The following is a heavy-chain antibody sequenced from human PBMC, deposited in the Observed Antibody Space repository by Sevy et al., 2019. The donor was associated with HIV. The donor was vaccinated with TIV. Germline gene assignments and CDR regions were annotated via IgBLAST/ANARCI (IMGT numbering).Heavy chain of an antibody. CDR1: GFTFYTHA. CDR3: AKALNPALESMIEVIFRTLKGFDV. J-gene: IGHJ3*01. Sequence: GGSLRLSCAASGFTFYTHAMNWVRQAPGKGLEWVSGISATGGGTYYTDSVKGRFTVSRDNSQNTLYLQMNSLRADDTAIYYCAKALNPALESMIEVIFRTLKGFDVWGQGTMVTVSS. D-gene: IGHD3-22*01. V-gene: IGHV3-23*01. CDR2: ISATGGGT.